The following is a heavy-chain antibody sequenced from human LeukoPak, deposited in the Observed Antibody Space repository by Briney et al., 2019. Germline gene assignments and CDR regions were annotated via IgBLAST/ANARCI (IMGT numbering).Heavy chain of an antibody. D-gene: IGHD6-19*01. Sequence: SETLSLTCTVSGGSISSYYWSWIPQPAGKGLEWIGRIYTSGSTNHNPSLKSRVTMSVDTSKNQFSLKLSSVTAADTAVYYCARDLRSSGWDYYYYYYMDVWGQGTTVTISS. J-gene: IGHJ6*03. CDR3: ARDLRSSGWDYYYYYYMDV. CDR2: IYTSGST. V-gene: IGHV4-4*07. CDR1: GGSISSYY.